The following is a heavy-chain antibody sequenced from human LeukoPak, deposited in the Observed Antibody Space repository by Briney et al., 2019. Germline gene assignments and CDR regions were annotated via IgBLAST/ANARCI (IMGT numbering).Heavy chain of an antibody. J-gene: IGHJ4*02. Sequence: ASVKVSCKASGYTFTSYGISWVRQAPGQGLEWMGWISACNGNTNYAQKLQGRVTMTTDTSTSTAYMELRSLRSDDTAVYYCARAGPRDYYDSSGYPDYWGQGTLVTVSS. CDR1: GYTFTSYG. CDR3: ARAGPRDYYDSSGYPDY. D-gene: IGHD3-22*01. V-gene: IGHV1-18*01. CDR2: ISACNGNT.